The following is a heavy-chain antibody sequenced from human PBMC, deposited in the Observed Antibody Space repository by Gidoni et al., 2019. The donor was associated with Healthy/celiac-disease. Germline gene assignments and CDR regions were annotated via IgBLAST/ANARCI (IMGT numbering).Heavy chain of an antibody. D-gene: IGHD3-10*01. Sequence: QAQLVESGGGVVQPGRTLRITCGASGLTFSSYAVHWVRQAPGKGLEWVAVISYDRSNKYYADPVKGRFTISRDTSKNTLYLHMNSLRAEDTAVSYCARPLLPIRAYYGMDVWGQGTTVTVSS. J-gene: IGHJ6*02. V-gene: IGHV3-30*04. CDR2: ISYDRSNK. CDR1: GLTFSSYA. CDR3: ARPLLPIRAYYGMDV.